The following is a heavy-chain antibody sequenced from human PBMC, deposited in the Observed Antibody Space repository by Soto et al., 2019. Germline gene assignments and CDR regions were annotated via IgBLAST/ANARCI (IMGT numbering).Heavy chain of an antibody. J-gene: IGHJ4*02. CDR3: AKDRVESGLGEIDY. V-gene: IGHV3-30*18. CDR2: ISHDGSRE. D-gene: IGHD3-16*01. Sequence: QVQLVESGGGVIQPGRSLRLSCAASGFAFRTSGMHWVRHAPGKGLQWVAIISHDGSREYYLDSVKGRFTISRDNPKNTLYLQMDSLRAEDTAVYYCAKDRVESGLGEIDYWGQGTLVSVSS. CDR1: GFAFRTSG.